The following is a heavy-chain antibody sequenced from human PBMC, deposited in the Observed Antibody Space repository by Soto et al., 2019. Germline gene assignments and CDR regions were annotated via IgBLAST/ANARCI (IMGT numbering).Heavy chain of an antibody. CDR1: GDSVSSNSAA. Sequence: HSQTLSLTCAISGDSVSSNSAAWNWIRQSPSRGLEWLGRAYYRSKWYNDYAVPVKSRITINPDTTKNQISLQVNSVAPEDTAVYYCARESAGTYYFDYWAQGTIVLVSS. CDR2: AYYRSKWYN. CDR3: ARESAGTYYFDY. J-gene: IGHJ4*02. V-gene: IGHV6-1*01. D-gene: IGHD6-19*01.